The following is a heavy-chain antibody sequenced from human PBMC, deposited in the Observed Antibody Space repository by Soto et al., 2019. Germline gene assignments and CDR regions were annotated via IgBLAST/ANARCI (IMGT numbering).Heavy chain of an antibody. J-gene: IGHJ1*01. Sequence: GGSLRLSCAASDSSFSAYSLHWVRQAPGKGLEWVAIISFDGSNRDYADSVKGRFTISRDNSKNTLYLQMNSLRPEDTAVYYCAKERIPSDWGQGTLVTVSS. D-gene: IGHD2-2*01. V-gene: IGHV3-30*01. CDR1: DSSFSAYS. CDR3: AKERIPSD. CDR2: ISFDGSNR.